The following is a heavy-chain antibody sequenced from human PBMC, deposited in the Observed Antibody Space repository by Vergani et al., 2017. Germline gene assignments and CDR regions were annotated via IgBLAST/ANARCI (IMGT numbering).Heavy chain of an antibody. CDR2: INPNSGGT. CDR3: AREGAWSYGDMSWFDP. V-gene: IGHV1-2*02. D-gene: IGHD4-17*01. Sequence: QVQLVQSGAEVKKPGASVKVSCKASGYTFTSYDINWVRQATGQGLEWMGWINPNSGGTNYAQKFQGRVTMTRDTSISTAYMELSRLRSDDTAVYYCAREGAWSYGDMSWFDPWGQGTLVTVSS. J-gene: IGHJ5*02. CDR1: GYTFTSYD.